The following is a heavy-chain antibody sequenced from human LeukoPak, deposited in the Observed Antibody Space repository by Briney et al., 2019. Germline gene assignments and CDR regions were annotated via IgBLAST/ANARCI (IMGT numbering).Heavy chain of an antibody. V-gene: IGHV3-33*01. CDR3: ARDILTGGMDV. CDR1: GFTFSSYG. CDR2: IWYDGSNK. J-gene: IGHJ6*04. D-gene: IGHD3-9*01. Sequence: GGSLRLSCAASGFTFSSYGMHWVRQAPGKGLEWVVVIWYDGSNKYYADSVKGRFTISRDNSKNTLYLQMNSLRAEDTAVYYCARDILTGGMDVWGKGTTVTVSS.